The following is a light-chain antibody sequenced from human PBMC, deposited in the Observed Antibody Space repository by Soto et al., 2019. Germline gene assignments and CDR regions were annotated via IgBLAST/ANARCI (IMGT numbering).Light chain of an antibody. V-gene: IGLV1-44*01. Sequence: QAVVTQPPSASGTPGQRVTISCSGSSSNIGSNTVTWYQQLPGTAPKLLIHANNQRPSGVPDRFSGSKSGTSASLAISWLQSEEADYYCAAWDDSLNGYVFGTGTKLTVL. CDR1: SSNIGSNT. CDR3: AAWDDSLNGYV. J-gene: IGLJ1*01. CDR2: ANN.